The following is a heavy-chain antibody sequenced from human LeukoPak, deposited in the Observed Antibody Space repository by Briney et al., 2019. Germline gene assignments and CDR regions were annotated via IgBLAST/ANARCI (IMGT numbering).Heavy chain of an antibody. D-gene: IGHD3-10*01. J-gene: IGHJ2*01. Sequence: GGSLRLSCVASGFPFDVYWMSWVRQGPGKGLEWVANIKSDGSEEYYADSVKGRLTVSRDNAKNSLFLQMNRLRVEDTAVYYCAKEKTEAGWYFDLWGRGTLVTVSS. V-gene: IGHV3-7*01. CDR1: GFPFDVYW. CDR3: AKEKTEAGWYFDL. CDR2: IKSDGSEE.